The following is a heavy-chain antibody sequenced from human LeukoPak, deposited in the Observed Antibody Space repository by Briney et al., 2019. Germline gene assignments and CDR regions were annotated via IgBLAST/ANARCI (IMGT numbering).Heavy chain of an antibody. V-gene: IGHV1-24*01. Sequence: ASVKVSCKVSGYTLTELSMHWVRQAPGKGLEWMGGFDPEDGETIYAQKFQGRVTMTEDTSTDTAYMELSSLRSEDTAVYYCARAAATDYYFDYWGQGTLVTVSS. CDR3: ARAAATDYYFDY. CDR2: FDPEDGET. J-gene: IGHJ4*02. D-gene: IGHD6-13*01. CDR1: GYTLTELS.